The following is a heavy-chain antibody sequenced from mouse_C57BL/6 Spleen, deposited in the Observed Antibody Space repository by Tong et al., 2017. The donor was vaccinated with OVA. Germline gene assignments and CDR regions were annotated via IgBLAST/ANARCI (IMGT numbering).Heavy chain of an antibody. V-gene: IGHV1-66*01. CDR3: ARWLLRSYAMDY. CDR2: IYPGSGNT. D-gene: IGHD1-1*01. J-gene: IGHJ4*01. CDR1: GYSFTSYY. Sequence: VQLQESGPELVKPGASVKISCKASGYSFTSYYIHWVKQRPGQGLEWIGWIYPGSGNTKYNEKFKGKATLTADTSSNTAYMQLSSLTSEDSAVYFCARWLLRSYAMDYWGQGTSVTVSS.